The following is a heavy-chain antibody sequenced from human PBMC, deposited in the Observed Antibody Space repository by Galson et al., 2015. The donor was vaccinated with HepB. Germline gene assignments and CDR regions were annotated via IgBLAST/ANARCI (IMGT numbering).Heavy chain of an antibody. D-gene: IGHD6-13*01. Sequence: SVKVSCKASGGTFSSYTISWVRQAPGQGLEWMGRIIPILGIANYAQKFQGRVTITADKSTSTAYMELSSLRSEDTAVYYCARDYRTLQGSSWQYYFDYWGQGTLVTVSS. CDR1: GGTFSSYT. CDR2: IIPILGIA. CDR3: ARDYRTLQGSSWQYYFDY. J-gene: IGHJ4*02. V-gene: IGHV1-69*04.